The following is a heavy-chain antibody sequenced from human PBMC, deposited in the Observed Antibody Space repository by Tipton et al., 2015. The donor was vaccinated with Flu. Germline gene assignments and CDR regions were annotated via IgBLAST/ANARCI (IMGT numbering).Heavy chain of an antibody. CDR2: IYYSGST. D-gene: IGHD2-2*01. V-gene: IGHV4-30-4*01. J-gene: IGHJ3*02. CDR1: GGSISSGDYY. CDR3: ARSITRDAFDI. Sequence: TLSLTCTVSGGSISSGDYYWSWIRQPPGKGLEWIGYIYYSGSTYYNPSLKSRVNISVDTSKNQFSLKLSSVTAADTAVYYCARSITRDAFDIWGQGTMVTVSS.